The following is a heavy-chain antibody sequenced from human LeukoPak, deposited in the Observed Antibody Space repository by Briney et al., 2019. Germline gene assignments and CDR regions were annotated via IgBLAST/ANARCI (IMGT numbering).Heavy chain of an antibody. Sequence: PGGSLRLSCAASGITFGNNWMHWVRQGPGKGLVWISRINSDGGGAIYADSVKGRFTVSRDNAKNTLYRQMSSLRAEDTAVYYCARDVPHNWFDTWGQGTLVTVSS. CDR2: INSDGGGA. CDR3: ARDVPHNWFDT. CDR1: GITFGNNW. V-gene: IGHV3-74*01. J-gene: IGHJ5*02.